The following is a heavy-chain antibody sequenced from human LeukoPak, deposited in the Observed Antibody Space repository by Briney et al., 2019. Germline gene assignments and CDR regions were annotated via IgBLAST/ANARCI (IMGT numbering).Heavy chain of an antibody. CDR2: IKTETDGGTT. D-gene: IGHD3-3*01. J-gene: IGHJ4*02. CDR1: GFTFTNGW. V-gene: IGHV3-15*01. Sequence: GGSLRLSCAASGFTFTNGWMSWVRQSPRKGLEWVAQIKTETDGGTTDYAPPVKGRFTISRDDSKNTVFLQMNSLKTEDTAVYYCTWSGLKIESWGQGTLVTVSS. CDR3: TWSGLKIES.